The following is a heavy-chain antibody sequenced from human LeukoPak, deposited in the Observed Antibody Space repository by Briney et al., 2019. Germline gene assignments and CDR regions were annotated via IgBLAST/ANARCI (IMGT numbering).Heavy chain of an antibody. CDR2: INHSGST. Sequence: SETLSLTRAVYGGSFSGYYWSWIRQPPGKGLEWIGEINHSGSTNYNPSLKSRVTISVDTSKNQFSLKLSSVTAADTAVYYCAKTRGYSGYGYFDYWGQGTLVTVSS. CDR3: AKTRGYSGYGYFDY. J-gene: IGHJ4*02. D-gene: IGHD5-12*01. CDR1: GGSFSGYY. V-gene: IGHV4-34*01.